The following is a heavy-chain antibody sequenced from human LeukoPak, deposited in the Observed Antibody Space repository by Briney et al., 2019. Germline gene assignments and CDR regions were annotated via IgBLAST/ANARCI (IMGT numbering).Heavy chain of an antibody. CDR2: ISGSGGST. D-gene: IGHD3-22*01. J-gene: IGHJ4*02. V-gene: IGHV3-23*01. CDR1: GFTFEDYG. Sequence: PGGSLRLSCAASGFTFEDYGMSWVRQAPGKGLEWVSAISGSGGSTYYADSVKGRFTISRDNSKNTLYPQMNSLRAEDTAVYYCASYDSSGYYHYFDYWGQGTLVTVSS. CDR3: ASYDSSGYYHYFDY.